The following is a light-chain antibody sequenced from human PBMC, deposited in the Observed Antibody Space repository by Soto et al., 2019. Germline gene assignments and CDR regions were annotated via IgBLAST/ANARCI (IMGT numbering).Light chain of an antibody. CDR1: QSVSSSY. CDR3: KQYGSSDPIT. J-gene: IGKJ5*01. Sequence: EIVLTQSPGTLSLSPGERATLACRASQSVSSSYLAWYQQKPGQAPRLLIYGASSRATGIPDRFSGSGSGTDFTLTISRLEPEDFAVYYCKQYGSSDPITFGQGTRLEIK. V-gene: IGKV3-20*01. CDR2: GAS.